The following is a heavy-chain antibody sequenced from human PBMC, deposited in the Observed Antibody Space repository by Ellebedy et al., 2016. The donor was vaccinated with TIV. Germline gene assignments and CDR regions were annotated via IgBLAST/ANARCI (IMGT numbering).Heavy chain of an antibody. Sequence: GESLKISXAASGFTFSSYNMHWVRQAPGKGLEWVAVIWYDGSNKYYADSVKGRFTISRDNSENTLYLQMSSLRAEDTAVYYCARVIWGIDFWGQGTRVTVSS. D-gene: IGHD3-16*01. CDR2: IWYDGSNK. V-gene: IGHV3-33*01. CDR3: ARVIWGIDF. J-gene: IGHJ4*02. CDR1: GFTFSSYN.